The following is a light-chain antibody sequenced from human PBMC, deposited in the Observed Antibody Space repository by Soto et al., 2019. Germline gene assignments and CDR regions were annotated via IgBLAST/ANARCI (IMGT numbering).Light chain of an antibody. Sequence: EIVMTQSPATLSVSPGERATLSCRASQSVSSNLARYQQKPGQAPRLLIYGASTRATGIPARFSGSGSGTEFTLTISSLQSEDFAVYYCQQYNNWPPGRTFGQGTKVDIK. V-gene: IGKV3-15*01. CDR3: QQYNNWPPGRT. J-gene: IGKJ1*01. CDR2: GAS. CDR1: QSVSSN.